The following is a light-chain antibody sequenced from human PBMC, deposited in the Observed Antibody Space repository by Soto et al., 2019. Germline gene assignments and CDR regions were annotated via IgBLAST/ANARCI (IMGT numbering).Light chain of an antibody. CDR1: QSISNS. Sequence: EIVMTQSPATLSVSPGERATLSCRASQSISNSLAWYQQKPGQAPRLLIYDASNRATGIPARFSGSGSGTEFTLTISSLQSEDFAVYYCQQYNNWPRTFGQGTKVDIK. CDR2: DAS. V-gene: IGKV3-15*01. CDR3: QQYNNWPRT. J-gene: IGKJ1*01.